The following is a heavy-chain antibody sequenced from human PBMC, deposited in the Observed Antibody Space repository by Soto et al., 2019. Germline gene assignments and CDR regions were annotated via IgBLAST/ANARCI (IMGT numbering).Heavy chain of an antibody. CDR1: GGTFISYA. D-gene: IGHD4-4*01. CDR3: ASSLMVGVSNYRKNYYYYYGMDV. CDR2: SIPIFGTE. V-gene: IGHV1-69*13. Sequence: SVKVSCKASGGTFISYAISWVRQAPGKGLEWMGGSIPIFGTENYAQKLQGRVKITADESTSTADMELSSLRSEDTAVYYCASSLMVGVSNYRKNYYYYYGMDVWGQGTTVTVSS. J-gene: IGHJ6*02.